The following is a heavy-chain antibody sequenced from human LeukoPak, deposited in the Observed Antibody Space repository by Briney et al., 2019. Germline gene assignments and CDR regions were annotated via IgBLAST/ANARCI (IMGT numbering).Heavy chain of an antibody. D-gene: IGHD5-12*01. CDR3: AKGGGYEAQYYYYYLDV. CDR2: ISWNSGSI. CDR1: GFTFDDYA. V-gene: IGHV3-9*01. J-gene: IGHJ6*03. Sequence: GGSLRLSCAASGFTFDDYAMHWVRQAPGKGLEWVSGISWNSGSIGYADSVKGRFTISRDNAKNSLYLQMNSLRAEDTAVYYCAKGGGYEAQYYYYYLDVWGKGTTVTISS.